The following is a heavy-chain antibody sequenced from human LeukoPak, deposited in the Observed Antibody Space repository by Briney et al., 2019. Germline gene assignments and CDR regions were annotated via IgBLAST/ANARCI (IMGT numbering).Heavy chain of an antibody. D-gene: IGHD2-21*02. CDR2: INPNSGGT. CDR1: GYTFTGHY. J-gene: IGHJ4*02. V-gene: IGHV1-2*06. Sequence: GASVKVSCKPSGYTFTGHYMHWVRQAPGQGLEWMGRINPNSGGTDYAQKFQGRVTMTRDTSISTAYMELSGLRSDDTAVYYCARGDGDYFDYWGQGTLVTVSS. CDR3: ARGDGDYFDY.